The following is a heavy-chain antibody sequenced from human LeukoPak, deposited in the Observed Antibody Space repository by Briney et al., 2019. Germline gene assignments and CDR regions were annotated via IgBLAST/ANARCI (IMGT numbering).Heavy chain of an antibody. CDR1: GGSVTNDNYF. V-gene: IGHV4-30-4*02. D-gene: IGHD5-18*01. CDR3: ARDSAKLWSGYSYGYGYYGMDV. CDR2: IYHSAGS. J-gene: IGHJ6*02. Sequence: PSETLSLTCTVSGGSVTNDNYFWSWTRQPPGEGLEWIGYIYHSAGSYFNPSLKSRVTMSIDTSRNQFSLKLSSVTAADTAVYYCARDSAKLWSGYSYGYGYYGMDVWGQGTTVTVSS.